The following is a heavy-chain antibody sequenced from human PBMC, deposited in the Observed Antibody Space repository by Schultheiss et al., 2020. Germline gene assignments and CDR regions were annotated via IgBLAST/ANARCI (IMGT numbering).Heavy chain of an antibody. CDR1: GYSFTNFW. CDR2: IDPSDSYT. J-gene: IGHJ4*02. CDR3: ARHGEWELRSFFDY. D-gene: IGHD1-26*01. V-gene: IGHV5-10-1*01. Sequence: GGSLRLSCQGSGYSFTNFWISWVRQMPGKGLEWMGRIDPSDSYTNYSPSFQGHVTISADKSISTAYLQWSSLKASDTAMYYCARHGEWELRSFFDYWGQGTLVTVSS.